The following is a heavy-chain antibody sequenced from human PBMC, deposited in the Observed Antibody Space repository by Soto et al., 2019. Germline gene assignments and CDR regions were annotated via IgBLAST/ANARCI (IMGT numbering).Heavy chain of an antibody. CDR3: AREFDYGDYVDY. Sequence: QVQLVESGGGVVQPGRSLRLSCAASGFTFSSYAMHWVRQAPGKGLEWVAVISYDGSNKYYADSVKGRFTISRDNSKNTLYLQMNSLRAEDTAVYYCAREFDYGDYVDYCGQGTLVTVSS. CDR1: GFTFSSYA. CDR2: ISYDGSNK. V-gene: IGHV3-30-3*01. J-gene: IGHJ4*02. D-gene: IGHD4-17*01.